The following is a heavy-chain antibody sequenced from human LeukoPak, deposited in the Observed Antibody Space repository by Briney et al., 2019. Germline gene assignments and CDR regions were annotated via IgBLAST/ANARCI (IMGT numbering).Heavy chain of an antibody. CDR2: IIPIFGTA. J-gene: IGHJ4*02. Sequence: GASVKVSCKASGGTFSSYAISWVRQAPGQGLEWMGGIIPIFGTANYAQKFQGRVTITADESTSTAYMELSSLRSEDTAVYYCARETSGSYGGFDYWGQGTLVTVSS. CDR1: GGTFSSYA. V-gene: IGHV1-69*13. D-gene: IGHD1-26*01. CDR3: ARETSGSYGGFDY.